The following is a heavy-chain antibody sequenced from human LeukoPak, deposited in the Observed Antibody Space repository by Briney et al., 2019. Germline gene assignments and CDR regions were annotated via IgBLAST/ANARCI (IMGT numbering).Heavy chain of an antibody. D-gene: IGHD3-22*01. CDR3: ARHMSYDSSLGYYYMDV. CDR1: GASISGSGYY. Sequence: SETLSLTCAVSGASISGSGYYWGWIRQPPGKGLEWIGSIYYSGSTYYNPSLKSRVTISVDTSKNQFSLKLSSVTAADTAVYYCARHMSYDSSLGYYYMDVWGKGTTVTISS. CDR2: IYYSGST. J-gene: IGHJ6*03. V-gene: IGHV4-39*01.